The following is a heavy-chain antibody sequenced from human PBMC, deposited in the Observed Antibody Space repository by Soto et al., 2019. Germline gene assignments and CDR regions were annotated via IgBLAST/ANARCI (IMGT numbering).Heavy chain of an antibody. J-gene: IGHJ4*02. Sequence: PSETLSLTCTVSGGSISSSSYYWGWIRQPPGKGLEWIGSIYYSGSTYYNPSLKSRVTISVDTSKNQFSLKLSSVTAADTAVYYCARQIRGSHGDYFDYWGQGTLVTVSS. CDR2: IYYSGST. D-gene: IGHD5-18*01. V-gene: IGHV4-39*01. CDR1: GGSISSSSYY. CDR3: ARQIRGSHGDYFDY.